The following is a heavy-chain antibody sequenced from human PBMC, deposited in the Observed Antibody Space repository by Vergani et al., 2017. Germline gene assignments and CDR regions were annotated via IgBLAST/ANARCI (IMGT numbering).Heavy chain of an antibody. V-gene: IGHV4-61*02. CDR2: IYTSGTT. J-gene: IGHJ3*02. CDR3: ARVWQWTERGADAFDI. CDR1: GGSISSGSNY. Sequence: QVQLQESGPGLVKPSHTLSLTCTVSGGSISSGSNYWSWIRQPAGKGLEWIGRIYTSGTTNDNPSLKSRVTVSVDTSKNQFSLKLSSVTAADTAVDYCARVWQWTERGADAFDIWGQGTMVTVSS. D-gene: IGHD6-19*01.